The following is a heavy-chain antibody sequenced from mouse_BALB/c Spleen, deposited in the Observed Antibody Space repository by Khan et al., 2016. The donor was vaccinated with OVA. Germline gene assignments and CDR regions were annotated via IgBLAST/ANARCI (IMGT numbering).Heavy chain of an antibody. CDR1: GYTFTSYW. J-gene: IGHJ2*01. Sequence: QVQLKQSRAELARPGASVKMSCNASGYTFTSYWMHWITPRPGQGLEWIGYINPTSGYTDYNQKFKDKATLTADKSCSTAYSDLGNLTSDGSAVYYCASDRIDYWGQGTALTVSS. CDR2: INPTSGYT. V-gene: IGHV1-4*01. CDR3: ASDRIDY.